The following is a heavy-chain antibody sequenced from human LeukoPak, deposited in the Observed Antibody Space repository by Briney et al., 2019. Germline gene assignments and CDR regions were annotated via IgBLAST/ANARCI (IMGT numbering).Heavy chain of an antibody. Sequence: ASVKVSCKASGYTFTSYYMHWVRQAPGQGLEWMGIINPSGGSTSYAQKFQGRVTMTRDMSTSTVYMELSSLRSEDTAVYYCARVTSSSWSDYYYYYYMDVWGKGTTVTVSS. D-gene: IGHD6-13*01. J-gene: IGHJ6*03. CDR3: ARVTSSSWSDYYYYYYMDV. CDR1: GYTFTSYY. V-gene: IGHV1-46*01. CDR2: INPSGGST.